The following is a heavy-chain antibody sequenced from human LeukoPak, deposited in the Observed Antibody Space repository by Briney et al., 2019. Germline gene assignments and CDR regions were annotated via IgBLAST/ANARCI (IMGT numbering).Heavy chain of an antibody. CDR3: ARVGYYGSGSYLSY. V-gene: IGHV1-2*06. J-gene: IGHJ4*02. CDR1: GYTFTGYY. Sequence: ASVKVSCKASGYTFTGYYMHLVRQALGQGLEWMGRINPNSDGTNYAQTVHGRGTMTRDTSNSKAYMELSRLRSDDTAVDYCARVGYYGSGSYLSYWGQGTLVTVSS. D-gene: IGHD3-10*01. CDR2: INPNSDGT.